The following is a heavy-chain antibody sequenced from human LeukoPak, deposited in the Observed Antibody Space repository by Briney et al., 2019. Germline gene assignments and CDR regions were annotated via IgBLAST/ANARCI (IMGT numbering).Heavy chain of an antibody. CDR3: ASRPAGSTWYGVFDY. D-gene: IGHD6-13*01. V-gene: IGHV4-59*11. Sequence: SETLSLTRTVSGGSINSHYWSWIRQPPGKGLEWIGYVFYPGSTYYNPSLKSRVTMSLDTSRDQFSLRLTSVTAADTAIYYCASRPAGSTWYGVFDYWSQGTLVTVSS. J-gene: IGHJ4*02. CDR1: GGSINSHY. CDR2: VFYPGST.